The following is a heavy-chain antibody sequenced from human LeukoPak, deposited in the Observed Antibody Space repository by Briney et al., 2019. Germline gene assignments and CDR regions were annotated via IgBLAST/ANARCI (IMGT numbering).Heavy chain of an antibody. Sequence: SVKVSCKASGGTSSSYAISWVRQAPGQGFDWMGGIIPIFGTANYAQKFQGRVTITADESTSTAYMELSSLRSEDTAVYYCARGYRITMVRGVISPFDPWGQGTLVTVSS. CDR1: GGTSSSYA. V-gene: IGHV1-69*13. D-gene: IGHD3-10*01. CDR3: ARGYRITMVRGVISPFDP. CDR2: IIPIFGTA. J-gene: IGHJ5*02.